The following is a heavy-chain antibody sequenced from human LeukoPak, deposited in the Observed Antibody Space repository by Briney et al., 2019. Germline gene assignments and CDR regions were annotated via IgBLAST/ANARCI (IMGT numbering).Heavy chain of an antibody. D-gene: IGHD5-18*01. CDR2: IRNDGSNK. Sequence: GGTLRLSCAASGFTFSSYGMHWVRQAPGKGLEWVAFIRNDGSNKYYADSVKGRFTISRDNSKNTLYLQMNSLRAEDTAVYYCAKSRGYSYGQLDYWGQGTLVTVSS. V-gene: IGHV3-30*02. CDR3: AKSRGYSYGQLDY. J-gene: IGHJ4*02. CDR1: GFTFSSYG.